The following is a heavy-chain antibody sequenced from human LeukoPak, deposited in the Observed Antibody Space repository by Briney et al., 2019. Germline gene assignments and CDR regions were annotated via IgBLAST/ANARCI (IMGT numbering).Heavy chain of an antibody. J-gene: IGHJ6*03. CDR2: INPNSGGT. V-gene: IGHV1-2*02. CDR1: GYTFTGYY. D-gene: IGHD6-19*01. CDR3: ARGDRLVYYYYMDV. Sequence: EASVKVSCKTSGYTFTGYYMHWVRQAPGQGLEWMGWINPNSGGTNYAQKFQGRVTMTRDTSISTAYMEMSRLRSDDTAMYYCARGDRLVYYYYMDVWGKGTTVTISS.